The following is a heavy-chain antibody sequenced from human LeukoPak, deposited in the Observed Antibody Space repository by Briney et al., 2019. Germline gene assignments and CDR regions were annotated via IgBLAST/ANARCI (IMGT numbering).Heavy chain of an antibody. V-gene: IGHV7-4-1*02. Sequence: ASVKVSCKASGYTFTGYYMHWVRQAPGQGLEWMGWINTNTRTPTYGQGFTGQFAFSLDTSVSTAYLQISSLKPEDTAVYYCARGCFDSRWASDIWGQGTMVTVSS. CDR2: INTNTRTP. CDR3: ARGCFDSRWASDI. J-gene: IGHJ3*02. D-gene: IGHD3-9*01. CDR1: GYTFTGYY.